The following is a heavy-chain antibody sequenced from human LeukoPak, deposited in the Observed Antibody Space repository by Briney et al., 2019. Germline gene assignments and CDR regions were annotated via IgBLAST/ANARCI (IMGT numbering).Heavy chain of an antibody. Sequence: SVKVSCKASGGTFSSYAISWVRQAPGQGLEWMGRIIPILGIANYAQKFQGRVTITADKSTSTAYMELSSLRSDDTAVYYCARQVVPAAMDYLWFDPWGQGTLVTVSS. D-gene: IGHD2-2*01. CDR3: ARQVVPAAMDYLWFDP. CDR2: IIPILGIA. V-gene: IGHV1-69*04. J-gene: IGHJ5*02. CDR1: GGTFSSYA.